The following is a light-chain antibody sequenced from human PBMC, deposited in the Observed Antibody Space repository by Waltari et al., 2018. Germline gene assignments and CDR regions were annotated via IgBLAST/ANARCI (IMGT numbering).Light chain of an antibody. CDR3: QHSYSTRDT. CDR1: QSISSY. J-gene: IGKJ2*01. V-gene: IGKV1-39*01. CDR2: AAS. Sequence: DIHMNQAPSSLSASVGERITLTCRASQSISSYLNWYQQKPGKAPKLLIYAASSLQSGVPSRFSGSGSGTDFTLTISSLQPEDFATYYCQHSYSTRDTFGQGTKLEIK.